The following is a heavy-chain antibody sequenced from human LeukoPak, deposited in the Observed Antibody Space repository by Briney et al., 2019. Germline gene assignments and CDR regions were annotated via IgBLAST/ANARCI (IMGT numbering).Heavy chain of an antibody. J-gene: IGHJ5*02. CDR1: GGTFSSYA. D-gene: IGHD6-13*01. CDR2: IIPIFGTA. CDR3: ARDGRKVIAAAFWFDP. V-gene: IGHV1-69*05. Sequence: GSSVKVSCKASGGTFSSYAISWVRQAPGQGLEWMGGIIPIFGTANYAQKFQGRVTITTDESTSTAYMELSSLRSEDTAVYYCARDGRKVIAAAFWFDPWGQGTLVTVSS.